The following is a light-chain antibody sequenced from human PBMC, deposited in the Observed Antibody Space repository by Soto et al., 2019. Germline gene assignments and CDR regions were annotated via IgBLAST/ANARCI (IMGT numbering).Light chain of an antibody. V-gene: IGKV3-20*01. CDR1: QSISSSY. Sequence: EIVLTQSPGTVSLSPGERATLSCRASQSISSSYLAWYQQNAGQAPRLLIYGASSRATGIPDRFSGSGSGTDFTLTISRLEPEDCAVYYCQQYGSSPYTFGQGTKLEIK. J-gene: IGKJ2*01. CDR2: GAS. CDR3: QQYGSSPYT.